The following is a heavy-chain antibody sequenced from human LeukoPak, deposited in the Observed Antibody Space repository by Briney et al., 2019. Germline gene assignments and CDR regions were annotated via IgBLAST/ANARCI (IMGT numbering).Heavy chain of an antibody. CDR1: GGSISSYY. CDR3: ARVRDSSGYVWFDP. D-gene: IGHD3-22*01. CDR2: IYYSGST. V-gene: IGHV4-39*07. J-gene: IGHJ5*02. Sequence: SETLSLTCTVSGGSISSYYWGWIRQPPGKGLEWIGSIYYSGSTYYNPSLKSRVTISVDTSKNQFSLKLSSVTAADTAVYYCARVRDSSGYVWFDPWGQGTLVTVSS.